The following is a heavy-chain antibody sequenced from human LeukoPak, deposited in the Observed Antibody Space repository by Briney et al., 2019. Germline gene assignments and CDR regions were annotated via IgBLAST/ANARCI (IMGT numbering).Heavy chain of an antibody. CDR2: TYYRSKWYN. J-gene: IGHJ6*03. CDR1: GDSVSSNSAA. CDR3: ARGRLRYFDWLPDYYYYMDV. Sequence: SQTLSLTCAISGDSVSSNSAAWNWIRQSPSRGREWLGRTYYRSKWYNDYAVSVKSRITINPDTSKNQFSLQLNSVTPEDTAVYYCARGRLRYFDWLPDYYYYMDVWGKGTTVTVSS. D-gene: IGHD3-9*01. V-gene: IGHV6-1*01.